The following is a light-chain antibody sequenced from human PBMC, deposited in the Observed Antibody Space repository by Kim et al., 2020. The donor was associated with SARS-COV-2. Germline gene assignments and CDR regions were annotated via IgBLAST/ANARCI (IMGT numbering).Light chain of an antibody. CDR3: KQYGSAPDT. CDR1: QSVRNNY. J-gene: IGKJ2*01. CDR2: GAS. V-gene: IGKV3-20*01. Sequence: EIVLTQSPGTLSLSPGERATLSCRASQSVRNNYLAWYQQKPGQAPRLLVYGASSRATGIPDRFSGSGSGTDFTLTISRLEPEDFAVYYCKQYGSAPDTFGQGTKLEI.